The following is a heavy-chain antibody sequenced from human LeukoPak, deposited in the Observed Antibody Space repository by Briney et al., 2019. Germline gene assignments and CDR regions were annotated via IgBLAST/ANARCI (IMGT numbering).Heavy chain of an antibody. D-gene: IGHD3-22*01. V-gene: IGHV4-61*01. CDR3: ARYETSSYYLVG. Sequence: SETLSLTCTVSGGSISSGSYYWSWIRQPPGKGLEWIGYISHSGSINYNPSLKSRVTMSVDTPKNQFSLKLSSVTAADTAIYFCARYETSSYYLVGWGQGTLVTVSS. CDR1: GGSISSGSYY. J-gene: IGHJ4*02. CDR2: ISHSGSI.